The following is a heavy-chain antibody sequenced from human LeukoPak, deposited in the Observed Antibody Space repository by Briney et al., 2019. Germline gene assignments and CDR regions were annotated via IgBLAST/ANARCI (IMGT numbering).Heavy chain of an antibody. CDR3: ARDTGGSYNLYYFDY. D-gene: IGHD1-26*01. J-gene: IGHJ4*02. V-gene: IGHV3-7*01. Sequence: PGGSLRLSCAASGFTFSSYWMSWVRQAPGKGLEWVANIKQDGSEKYYVDSVKGRFTISRDNAKNSLYLQMNSLRAEDTAVYYCARDTGGSYNLYYFDYWGQGTLVTVSS. CDR1: GFTFSSYW. CDR2: IKQDGSEK.